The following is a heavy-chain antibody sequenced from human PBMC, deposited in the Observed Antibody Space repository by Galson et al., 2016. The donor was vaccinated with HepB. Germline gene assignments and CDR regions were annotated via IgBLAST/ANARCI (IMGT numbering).Heavy chain of an antibody. CDR2: ISSSGNTI. CDR3: ASYPGYFPGN. J-gene: IGHJ4*02. CDR1: GFTFSSYE. Sequence: SLRLSCATSGFTFSSYEMNWVRQAPGKGLEWVSYISSSGNTIYYADSVKGRFTISRDNAKNSLYLQMNSLIAEDTAVYYCASYPGYFPGNWGQGTLVTVSS. V-gene: IGHV3-48*03. D-gene: IGHD3-9*01.